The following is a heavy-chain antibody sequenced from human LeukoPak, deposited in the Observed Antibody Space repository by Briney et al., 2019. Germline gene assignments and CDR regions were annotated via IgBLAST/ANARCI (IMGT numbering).Heavy chain of an antibody. CDR3: ARNTRIDFDWLLTFTFDY. D-gene: IGHD3-9*01. V-gene: IGHV1-46*01. J-gene: IGHJ4*02. CDR2: INPSGGST. CDR1: GYTFTSYY. Sequence: ASVKVSCKASGYTFTSYYMHWVRQAPGQGLEWMGIINPSGGSTSYAQKFQGRVTMTRDTSISTAYMELSRLRSDDTAVYYCARNTRIDFDWLLTFTFDYWGQGTLVTVSS.